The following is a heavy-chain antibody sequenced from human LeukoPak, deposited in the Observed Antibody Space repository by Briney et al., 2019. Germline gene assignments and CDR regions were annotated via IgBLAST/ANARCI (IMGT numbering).Heavy chain of an antibody. CDR2: INPNSGGT. Sequence: ASVKVSCKASGYTFTGYYMHWVRQAPGRGLEWMGWINPNSGGTNYAQKFQGWVTMTRDTSISTAYMELSRLRSDDTAVYYCARGPWIQLWLPRPGSYFDYWGQGTLVTVSS. V-gene: IGHV1-2*04. CDR3: ARGPWIQLWLPRPGSYFDY. D-gene: IGHD5-18*01. CDR1: GYTFTGYY. J-gene: IGHJ4*02.